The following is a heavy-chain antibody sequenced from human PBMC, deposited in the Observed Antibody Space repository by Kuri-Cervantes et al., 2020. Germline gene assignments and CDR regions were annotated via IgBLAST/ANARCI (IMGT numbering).Heavy chain of an antibody. V-gene: IGHV4-34*01. Sequence: SQTLSLTCAVYGGSFSGYYWSWIRQPPGKGLEWIGEINHSGSTNYNPSLKGRVTISVDTSKNQFSLKLSSVTAADTAVYYCARRGGSGYYRTRPFDYWGQGTLVTVSS. CDR3: ARRGGSGYYRTRPFDY. CDR1: GGSFSGYY. D-gene: IGHD3-22*01. J-gene: IGHJ4*02. CDR2: INHSGST.